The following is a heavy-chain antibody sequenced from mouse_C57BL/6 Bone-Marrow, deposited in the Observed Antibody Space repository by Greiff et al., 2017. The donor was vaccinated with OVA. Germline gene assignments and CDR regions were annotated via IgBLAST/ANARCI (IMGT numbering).Heavy chain of an antibody. CDR2: IDPSDSYT. J-gene: IGHJ4*01. Sequence: QVQLQQPGAELVMPGASVKLSCKASGYTFTSYWMRWVKQRPGQGLEWIGEIDPSDSYTNYNQKFKGKSTLTVDKSSSTAYMQLSSLTSEDSAVYYCARVVLAGTDYYAMDYWGQGTSVTVSS. V-gene: IGHV1-69*01. CDR1: GYTFTSYW. D-gene: IGHD4-1*01. CDR3: ARVVLAGTDYYAMDY.